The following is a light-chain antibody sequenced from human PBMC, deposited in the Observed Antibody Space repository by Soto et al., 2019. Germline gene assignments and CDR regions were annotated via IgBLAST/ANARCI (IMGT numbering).Light chain of an antibody. CDR1: QSVSSSY. Sequence: EIVLTQSPGTLSXSXXXXXTXSXSASQSVSSSYLAWYQQKPGQAPRLLIYGASSRATGIPDRFSGSGSGTDFTLTISRLEPEDFAVYYCQQYGSSPQTFGQGTKVDIK. V-gene: IGKV3-20*01. CDR2: GAS. J-gene: IGKJ1*01. CDR3: QQYGSSPQT.